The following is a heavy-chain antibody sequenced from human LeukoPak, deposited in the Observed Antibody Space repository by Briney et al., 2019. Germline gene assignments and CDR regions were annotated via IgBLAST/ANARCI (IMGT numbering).Heavy chain of an antibody. CDR1: GFTFSSYE. D-gene: IGHD3-22*01. Sequence: PGGSLRLSCAASGFTFSSYEMNWVRQAPGKGLEWVSYISSSGSTIYYADSVKGRFTISRDNAKNSLYLQMNCLRAEDTAVYYCARVVTALDSSGDYWGQGTLVTVSS. J-gene: IGHJ4*02. CDR3: ARVVTALDSSGDY. V-gene: IGHV3-48*03. CDR2: ISSSGSTI.